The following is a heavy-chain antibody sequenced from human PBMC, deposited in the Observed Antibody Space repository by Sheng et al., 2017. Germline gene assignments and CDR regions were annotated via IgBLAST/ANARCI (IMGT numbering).Heavy chain of an antibody. V-gene: IGHV1-69*05. Sequence: QVQLVQSGAEVKKPGSSVKVSCKASGGTFSSYAISWVRQAPGQGLEWMGGIIPIFGTANYAQKFQGRVTITTDESTSTAYMELSSLRSEDTAVYYCARGDIVVVVAAGEHYYYMDVWGKGTTVTVSS. CDR3: ARGDIVVVVAAGEHYYYMDV. CDR2: IIPIFGTA. J-gene: IGHJ6*03. CDR1: GGTFSSYA. D-gene: IGHD2-15*01.